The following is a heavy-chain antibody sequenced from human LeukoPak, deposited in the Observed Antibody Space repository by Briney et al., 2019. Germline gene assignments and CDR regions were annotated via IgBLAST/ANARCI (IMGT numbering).Heavy chain of an antibody. V-gene: IGHV4-34*01. CDR1: GGSFSGYY. D-gene: IGHD3-10*01. CDR3: ARQRQWFGELLPYIDY. J-gene: IGHJ4*02. CDR2: IYYSGST. Sequence: PSETLSLTCAVYGGSFSGYYWSWIRQPPGKGLEWIGSIYYSGSTYYNPSLKSRVTISVDTSKNQFSLKLSSVTAADTAVYYCARQRQWFGELLPYIDYWGQGTLVTVSS.